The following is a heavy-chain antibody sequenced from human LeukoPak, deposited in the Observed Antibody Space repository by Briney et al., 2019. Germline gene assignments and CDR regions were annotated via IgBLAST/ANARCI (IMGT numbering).Heavy chain of an antibody. J-gene: IGHJ4*02. V-gene: IGHV4-39*01. Sequence: SETLSLTCTVSGGSITSSTYNWGWIRQPPGKGLDWIGSIYHSGRPFYNPSLKSRVTMSINTSKNQFSLKLSSGTAADRAVYYCASQPYYDSSGCYFYWGEGTLVTVSS. CDR3: ASQPYYDSSGCYFY. CDR1: GGSITSSTYN. D-gene: IGHD3-22*01. CDR2: IYHSGRP.